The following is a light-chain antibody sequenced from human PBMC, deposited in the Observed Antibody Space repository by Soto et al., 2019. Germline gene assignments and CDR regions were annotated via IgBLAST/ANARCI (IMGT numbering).Light chain of an antibody. Sequence: EIVLTQSPGTLSLSPGERATLSCSASQSVSSSYVAWYQQKPGQAPRLLIYDASSRATGIQDRFSGSGSGTDFTLTISRLGPEDFAVYYCQQYGSSPRTFGQGTKVEIK. V-gene: IGKV3-20*01. J-gene: IGKJ1*01. CDR1: QSVSSSY. CDR2: DAS. CDR3: QQYGSSPRT.